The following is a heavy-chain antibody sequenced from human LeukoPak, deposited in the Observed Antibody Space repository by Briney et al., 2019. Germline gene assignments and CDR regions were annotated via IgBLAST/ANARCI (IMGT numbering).Heavy chain of an antibody. CDR1: GFIFSSYV. D-gene: IGHD7-27*01. Sequence: PGGSLRLSCAASGFIFSSYVMIWVRQAPGKGLEWVSIIGTSGGDIHYADSVKGRFSISRDNSKNTLSLQMNSLRVDDTAVYYCARDPNWGSGYWGQGTLDTVSS. CDR2: IGTSGGDI. V-gene: IGHV3-23*01. CDR3: ARDPNWGSGY. J-gene: IGHJ4*02.